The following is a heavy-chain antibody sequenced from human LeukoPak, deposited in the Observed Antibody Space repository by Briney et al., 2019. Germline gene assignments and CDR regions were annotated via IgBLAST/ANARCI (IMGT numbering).Heavy chain of an antibody. Sequence: PGGSLRLSCAASGFTFSSYAMSWVRQAPGKGLEWVSAISGSGGSTYYADSVKGRFTISRDNAKNTLYLQMNSLRAEDTAVYYCARDRQWLVQDNCFDPWGQGTLVTVSS. J-gene: IGHJ5*02. CDR1: GFTFSSYA. CDR2: ISGSGGST. D-gene: IGHD6-19*01. CDR3: ARDRQWLVQDNCFDP. V-gene: IGHV3-23*01.